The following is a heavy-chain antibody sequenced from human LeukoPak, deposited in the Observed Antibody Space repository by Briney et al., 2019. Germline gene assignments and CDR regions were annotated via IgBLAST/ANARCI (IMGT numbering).Heavy chain of an antibody. J-gene: IGHJ4*02. D-gene: IGHD6-6*01. V-gene: IGHV3-30-3*01. CDR3: ARSDPTREIAALDY. CDR1: GFTFSSYA. CDR2: ISYDGSNK. Sequence: GGSLRLSCAASGFTFSSYAMHWVRQAPGKGLEWVAVISYDGSNKYYADSVKGRFTISRDNSKNTLYLQMNSLRAEDTAAYYCARSDPTREIAALDYWGQGTLVTVSS.